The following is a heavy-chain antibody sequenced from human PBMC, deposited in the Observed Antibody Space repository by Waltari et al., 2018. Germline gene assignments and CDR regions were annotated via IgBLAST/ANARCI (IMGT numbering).Heavy chain of an antibody. D-gene: IGHD6-25*01. CDR3: ARGAATLGYFDY. V-gene: IGHV1-69*01. Sequence: QVQLVQSGAEVKKPGASVKVSCKASGYTFTGYYMHWVRQAPGQGLEWMGGIIPIFGTANYAQKFQGRVTITADESTSTAYMELSSLRSEDTAVYYCARGAATLGYFDYWGQGTLVTVSS. CDR1: GYTFTGYY. J-gene: IGHJ4*02. CDR2: IIPIFGTA.